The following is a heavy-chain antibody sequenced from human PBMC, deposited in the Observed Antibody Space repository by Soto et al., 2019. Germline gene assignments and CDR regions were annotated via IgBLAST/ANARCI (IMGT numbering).Heavy chain of an antibody. Sequence: QLQLQESGPGLVKPSETLSLTCTVSGGSISSSSYYWGWIRQPPGKGLEWMGSIYYSGSTYYNPSFKSRVTISVDTSKNQFSLKLSSVTAADTAVYYCASIVATIDYWGQGTLVTVSS. CDR2: IYYSGST. CDR3: ASIVATIDY. J-gene: IGHJ4*02. V-gene: IGHV4-39*01. CDR1: GGSISSSSYY. D-gene: IGHD5-12*01.